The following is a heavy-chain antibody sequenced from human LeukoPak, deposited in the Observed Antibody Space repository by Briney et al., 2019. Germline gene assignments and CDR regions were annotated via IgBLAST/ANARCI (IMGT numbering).Heavy chain of an antibody. CDR2: IYTSGST. J-gene: IGHJ4*02. CDR3: ARDWYYSGSGSYYNVGYFDY. V-gene: IGHV4-39*07. CDR1: GGSISSRTYY. D-gene: IGHD3-10*01. Sequence: SETLSLTCTVSGGSISSRTYYWGWIRQPPGKGLEWIGRIYTSGSTNYNPSLKSRVTMSVDTSQNQFSLKLSSVTAADTAVYYCARDWYYSGSGSYYNVGYFDYWGQGTLVTVSS.